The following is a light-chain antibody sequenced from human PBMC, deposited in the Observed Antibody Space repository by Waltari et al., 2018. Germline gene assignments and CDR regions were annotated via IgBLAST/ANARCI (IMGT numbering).Light chain of an antibody. V-gene: IGKV1-33*01. Sequence: DIQMTQSPSSLSASVGDRVTITCQASQDITNYVNWYQQKPGKAPRLLIYGASNLEKGVPSRFTGRESGTYFTFTITSLQPEDFATYYCQQYDLLPLTFGGGTKVEIK. J-gene: IGKJ4*01. CDR2: GAS. CDR3: QQYDLLPLT. CDR1: QDITNY.